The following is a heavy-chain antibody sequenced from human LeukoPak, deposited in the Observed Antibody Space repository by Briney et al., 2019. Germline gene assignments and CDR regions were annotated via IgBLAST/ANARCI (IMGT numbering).Heavy chain of an antibody. V-gene: IGHV1-69*05. CDR1: GGTFSSYA. Sequence: SVKVSCKASGGTFSSYAISWVRQAPGQGLEWMGGIIPIFGTANYAQKFQGRVTITTGESTSTAYMELSSLRSEDTAVYYCAREGYCSGGSCYDYWGQGTLVTVSS. CDR3: AREGYCSGGSCYDY. CDR2: IIPIFGTA. J-gene: IGHJ4*02. D-gene: IGHD2-15*01.